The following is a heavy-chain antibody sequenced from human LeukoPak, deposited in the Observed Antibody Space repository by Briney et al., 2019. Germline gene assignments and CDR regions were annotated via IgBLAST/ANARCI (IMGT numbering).Heavy chain of an antibody. CDR2: INPNSGGT. J-gene: IGHJ4*02. D-gene: IGHD3-10*01. CDR3: ARGPFLWFGKSLYYFDY. V-gene: IGHV1-2*02. CDR1: GYTFTGYY. Sequence: ASVKVSCKASGYTFTGYYMHWVRQAPGQGLEWMGWINPNSGGTNYAQKFQGRVTMTRDTSISTAYMELSRLRSDDTAVYYCARGPFLWFGKSLYYFDYWGQGTLVTVSS.